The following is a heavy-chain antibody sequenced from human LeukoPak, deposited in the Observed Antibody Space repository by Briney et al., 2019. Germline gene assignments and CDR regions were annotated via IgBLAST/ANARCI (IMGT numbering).Heavy chain of an antibody. CDR2: ISSDGSKK. CDR3: ARDSVDNRSAYYYQY. CDR1: GFTFIGYA. Sequence: PGGSLRLSCAASGFTFIGYAMLWLRQAPGKGLEWVAVISSDGSKKYYADSVKGRFTLSRDNSKNTLYLQMNSLRAEDTAVYYCARDSVDNRSAYYYQYWGQGTLVTVSS. J-gene: IGHJ1*01. V-gene: IGHV3-30-3*01. D-gene: IGHD3-3*01.